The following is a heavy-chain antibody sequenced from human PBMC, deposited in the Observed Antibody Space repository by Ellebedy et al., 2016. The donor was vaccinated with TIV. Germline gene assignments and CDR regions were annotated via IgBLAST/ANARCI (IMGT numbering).Heavy chain of an antibody. J-gene: IGHJ5*02. V-gene: IGHV3-23*01. CDR3: ARDDWGPAGP. CDR1: GFTFRGYA. CDR2: IIGSGGTT. Sequence: GASLKISCVSSGFTFRGYAMSWVRQAPGKGLDWVSDIIGSGGTTYYADSVKGRFTIARDNSKNTVFLQMNSLRADDTAVYYCARDDWGPAGPWGQGTLVTVSS. D-gene: IGHD3-9*01.